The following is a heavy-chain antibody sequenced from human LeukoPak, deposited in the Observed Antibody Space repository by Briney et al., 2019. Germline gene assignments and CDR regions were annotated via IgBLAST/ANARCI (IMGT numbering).Heavy chain of an antibody. D-gene: IGHD3-10*01. J-gene: IGHJ3*02. CDR3: ARLYGSGPRGAFDI. V-gene: IGHV4-59*08. Sequence: PETLSLTCTVSGGSLCREFWTWIRQPPGKGLEWIGYIYDIGTTNYNPTLKSRVTIFVDTSRNQFALNLTSVTAADTAVYYCARLYGSGPRGAFDIWGQGTLVTV. CDR2: IYDIGTT. CDR1: GGSLCREF.